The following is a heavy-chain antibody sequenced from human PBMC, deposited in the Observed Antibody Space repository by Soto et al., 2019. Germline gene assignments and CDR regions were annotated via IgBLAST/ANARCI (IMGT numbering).Heavy chain of an antibody. J-gene: IGHJ3*02. D-gene: IGHD1-1*01. CDR2: ISSSSSTI. Sequence: GGSLRLSCAASGFTFSSYSMNWFRQAPGKGMEWVSYISSSSSTIYYADSVKGRFTISRDNAKNSLYLQMNSLRAEDTAVYYCARVSKLALGDAFDIWGQGTMVTVSS. CDR1: GFTFSSYS. V-gene: IGHV3-48*01. CDR3: ARVSKLALGDAFDI.